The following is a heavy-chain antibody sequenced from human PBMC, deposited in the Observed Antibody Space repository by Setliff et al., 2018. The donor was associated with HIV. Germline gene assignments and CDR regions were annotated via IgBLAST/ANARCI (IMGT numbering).Heavy chain of an antibody. CDR2: FDPQDDET. CDR1: GYTLTELS. CDR3: ASGVDGSGLSYFEY. D-gene: IGHD3-22*01. Sequence: ASVKVSCKVSGYTLTELSRHWVRQAPGKGLEWIGSFDPQDDETIYAQNFQGRVTMTEDTSTDTAYMELSSLTSEDTAVYYCASGVDGSGLSYFEYWGQGTLVTVSS. V-gene: IGHV1-24*01. J-gene: IGHJ4*01.